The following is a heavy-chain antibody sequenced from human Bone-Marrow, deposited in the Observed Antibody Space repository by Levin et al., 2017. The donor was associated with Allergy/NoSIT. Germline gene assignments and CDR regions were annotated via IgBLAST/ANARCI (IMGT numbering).Heavy chain of an antibody. V-gene: IGHV3-30*04. CDR1: GFTFSSYA. D-gene: IGHD3-10*01. Sequence: LSLTCAASGFTFSSYAMHWVRPAPGKGLEWVAVISYDGSNKYYADSVKGRFTISRDNSKNTLYLQMNSLRAEDTAVYYCARDNMVRGVIDISGNWFDPWGQGTLVTVAS. CDR3: ARDNMVRGVIDISGNWFDP. CDR2: ISYDGSNK. J-gene: IGHJ5*02.